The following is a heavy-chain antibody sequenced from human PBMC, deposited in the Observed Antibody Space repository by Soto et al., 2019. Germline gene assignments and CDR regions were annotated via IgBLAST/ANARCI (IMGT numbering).Heavy chain of an antibody. CDR2: IWYDGSNK. V-gene: IGHV3-33*01. CDR1: GFTFSSYG. Sequence: QVQLVESGGGVVQPGRSLRLSCAASGFTFSSYGMHWVRQAPGKGLEWVAVIWYDGSNKYYADSVKGRFTISRDNSKNTLYLQMNSLRAEDTAVYYCARLRGHCSSTSCYGELDYWGQGTLVTVSS. J-gene: IGHJ4*02. D-gene: IGHD2-2*01. CDR3: ARLRGHCSSTSCYGELDY.